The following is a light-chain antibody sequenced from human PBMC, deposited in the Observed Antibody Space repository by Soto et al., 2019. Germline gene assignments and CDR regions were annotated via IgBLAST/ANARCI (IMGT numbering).Light chain of an antibody. CDR1: QSVSGD. CDR3: QQYNIWAST. Sequence: SPATLSVSPGERATLSCRASQSVSGDLAWYHHKPGQAPRLLIYGASTRALDTPARFAGSGAGTEFTLTISSLQSEDFAVYFCQQYNIWASTFGQGTRLELK. V-gene: IGKV3-15*01. CDR2: GAS. J-gene: IGKJ5*01.